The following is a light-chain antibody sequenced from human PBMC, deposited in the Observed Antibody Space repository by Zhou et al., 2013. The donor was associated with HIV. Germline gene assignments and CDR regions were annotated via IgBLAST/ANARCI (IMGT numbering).Light chain of an antibody. CDR3: QKYNTAPWT. J-gene: IGKJ1*01. CDR1: QTIGSW. CDR2: KTS. Sequence: DIQMTQSPSTLSASVGDRVSITCRASQTIGSWLAWYQQKPGKAPMLLIYKTSTLDSGVPSRFSGSGSGTEFTLTISGLQPEDLATYYCQKYNTAPWTFGQGTKVEIK. V-gene: IGKV1-5*03.